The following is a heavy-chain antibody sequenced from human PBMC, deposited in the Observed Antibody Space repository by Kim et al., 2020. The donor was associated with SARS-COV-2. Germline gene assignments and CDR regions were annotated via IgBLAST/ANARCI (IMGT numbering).Heavy chain of an antibody. CDR3: TRESIAAAGTSAELYDY. J-gene: IGHJ4*02. CDR1: GYTFTNYY. CDR2: ISPGGGST. V-gene: IGHV1-46*01. Sequence: ASVKVSCKASGYTFTNYYMHWVRQAPGQGLEWMGIISPGGGSTSYAQKFQDRVTMTRDTSTSTVYMELSSLKSEDTAVYYCTRESIAAAGTSAELYDYWGQGTLVTVSS. D-gene: IGHD6-13*01.